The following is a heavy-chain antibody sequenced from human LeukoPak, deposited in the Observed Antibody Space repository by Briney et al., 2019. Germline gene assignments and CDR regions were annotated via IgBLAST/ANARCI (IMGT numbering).Heavy chain of an antibody. CDR3: ARVVGGQLERLGMDV. Sequence: ASVKVSCKAPGGTFGDHSLSWVRQAPGQGLEWMGRIIPILGIANYAQKFQGRVTITADKSTSTAYMELSSLRSEDTAVYYCARVVGGQLERLGMDVWGQGTTVTVSS. D-gene: IGHD1-1*01. J-gene: IGHJ6*02. V-gene: IGHV1-69*04. CDR1: GGTFGDHS. CDR2: IIPILGIA.